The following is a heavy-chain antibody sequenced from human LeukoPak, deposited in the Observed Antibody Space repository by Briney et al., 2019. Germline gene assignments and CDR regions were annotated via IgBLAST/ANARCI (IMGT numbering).Heavy chain of an antibody. CDR1: GFTFSDYY. CDR2: ISSSGSTI. D-gene: IGHD3-22*01. Sequence: GGSLRLSCAASGFTFSDYYMSWIRQAPGKGLEWVSYISSSGSTIYYADSVKGRFTISRDNAKNSLYLQMNSLRAEDTAVYYCARERTYYYDSSGYLGYWGQGTLVTVSS. V-gene: IGHV3-11*04. CDR3: ARERTYYYDSSGYLGY. J-gene: IGHJ4*02.